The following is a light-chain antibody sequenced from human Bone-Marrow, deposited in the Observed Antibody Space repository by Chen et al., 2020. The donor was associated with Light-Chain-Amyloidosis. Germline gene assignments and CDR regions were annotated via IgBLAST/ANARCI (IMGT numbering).Light chain of an antibody. CDR1: NIGSTS. J-gene: IGLJ3*02. Sequence: SYVLTQPSSVSVAPGQTATIACGGNNIGSTSVHWYQPTPGQAPLLVVYDDSDRPSGIPERFSGPNSGNTATLTISRVEAGEEAHYYCQVWDRSSDRPVFGGGTKLTVL. CDR3: QVWDRSSDRPV. CDR2: DDS. V-gene: IGLV3-21*02.